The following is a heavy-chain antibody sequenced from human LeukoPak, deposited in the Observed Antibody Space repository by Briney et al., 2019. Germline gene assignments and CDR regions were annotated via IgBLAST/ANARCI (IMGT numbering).Heavy chain of an antibody. CDR1: GYTFTSFG. Sequence: ASVKVSCKTSGYTFTSFGTSWVRQAPGQGLEWMGWISGYNGNTNYAQKVQGRVTMTTDTSTSTAYMELRSLRSDDTAVYYCARDWQTAAHDYWGQGTLVTVSS. J-gene: IGHJ4*02. CDR2: ISGYNGNT. D-gene: IGHD2-2*01. V-gene: IGHV1-18*01. CDR3: ARDWQTAAHDY.